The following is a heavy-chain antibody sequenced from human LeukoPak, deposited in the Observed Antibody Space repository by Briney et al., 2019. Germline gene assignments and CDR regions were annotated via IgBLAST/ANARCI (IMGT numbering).Heavy chain of an antibody. CDR2: IYYSGST. CDR3: ATSTISYWFDP. Sequence: SETLSSTCTVSGGSISSYYWNWIRQPPGKGLEWIGYIYYSGSTNYNPSLKSRVTISVDTSKNQFSLKLNSVTAADTAVYYCATSTISYWFDPWGQGTLVTVSS. D-gene: IGHD2-2*01. J-gene: IGHJ5*02. CDR1: GGSISSYY. V-gene: IGHV4-59*08.